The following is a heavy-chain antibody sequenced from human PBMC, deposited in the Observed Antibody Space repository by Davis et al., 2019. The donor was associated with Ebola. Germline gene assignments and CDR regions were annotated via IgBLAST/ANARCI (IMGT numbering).Heavy chain of an antibody. CDR1: GFTFSSYW. CDR3: ATGPYYYDSSGYSTRAFDI. D-gene: IGHD3-22*01. J-gene: IGHJ3*02. V-gene: IGHV3-74*01. Sequence: HTGGSLRLSCAASGFTFSSYWMHWVRQAPGKGLVWVSRINNDGTSTSYADSVKGRFTISRDNAKNSLYLQMNSLRAEDTAVYYCATGPYYYDSSGYSTRAFDIWGQGTMVTVSS. CDR2: INNDGTST.